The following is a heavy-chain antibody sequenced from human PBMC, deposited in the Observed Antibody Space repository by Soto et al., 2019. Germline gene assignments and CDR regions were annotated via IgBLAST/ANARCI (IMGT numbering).Heavy chain of an antibody. J-gene: IGHJ6*02. CDR1: GFTFSAYW. D-gene: IGHD1-26*01. Sequence: GESLKISCAASGFTFSAYWMSWVRQAPGKGLEWVANIKQDGSEKYYVDSVKGRFTISRDNSKNSLYLQMNSLRAEDTAAYYCARVGGGYYYCYGMDVWGQGTTVTVSS. CDR3: ARVGGGYYYCYGMDV. CDR2: IKQDGSEK. V-gene: IGHV3-7*01.